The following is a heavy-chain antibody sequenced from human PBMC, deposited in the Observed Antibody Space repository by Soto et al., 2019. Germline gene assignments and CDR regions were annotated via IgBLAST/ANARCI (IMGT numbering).Heavy chain of an antibody. V-gene: IGHV1-2*04. Sequence: QVQLVQSGAEVKKPGASVKVSCKASGYTFTGYYMHWVRQAPGQGLEWMGWINPNSGGTNYAQKFQGWVTMTRDTSISTAYMGLSRLRSDDTAVYYCARMGRGDCSGGSCYSDYYYYMDVWGKGTTVTVSS. D-gene: IGHD2-15*01. CDR2: INPNSGGT. J-gene: IGHJ6*03. CDR1: GYTFTGYY. CDR3: ARMGRGDCSGGSCYSDYYYYMDV.